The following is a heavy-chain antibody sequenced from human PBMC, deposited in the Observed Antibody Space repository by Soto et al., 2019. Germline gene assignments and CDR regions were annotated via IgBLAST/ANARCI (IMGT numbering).Heavy chain of an antibody. V-gene: IGHV1-69*04. CDR3: ARERAYSYSTYGMDV. CDR2: IIPILGIA. Sequence: SVKVSCKASGGTFSSYTISWVRQAPGQGLEWMGRIIPILGIANYAQKFQGRVTITADKSTSTAYMELSSLRSEDTAVYYCARERAYSYSTYGMDVWGQGTTVTSP. D-gene: IGHD5-18*01. J-gene: IGHJ6*02. CDR1: GGTFSSYT.